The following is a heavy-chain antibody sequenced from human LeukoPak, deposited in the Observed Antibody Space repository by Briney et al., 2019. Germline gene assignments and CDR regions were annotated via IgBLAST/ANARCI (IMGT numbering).Heavy chain of an antibody. V-gene: IGHV1-3*03. CDR3: ARGGYGDYEAGTEAENDY. CDR2: INAGNGNT. Sequence: ASVKVSCKASGYTFTSYGISWVRQAPGQRLEWMGWINAGNGNTKYSQEFQGRVTITRDTSASTAYMELSSLRSEDMAVYYCARGGYGDYEAGTEAENDYWGQGTLVTVSS. CDR1: GYTFTSYG. D-gene: IGHD4-17*01. J-gene: IGHJ4*02.